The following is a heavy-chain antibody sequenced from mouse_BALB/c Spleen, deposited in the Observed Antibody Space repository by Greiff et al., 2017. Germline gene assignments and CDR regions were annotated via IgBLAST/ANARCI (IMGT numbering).Heavy chain of an antibody. J-gene: IGHJ4*01. CDR2: INSNGGST. CDR3: ARDGSSPYYAMDY. CDR1: GFTFSSYG. D-gene: IGHD1-1*01. Sequence: DVKLQESGGGLVQPGGSLKLSCAASGFTFSSYGMSWVRPTPDKRLELVATINSNGGSTYYPDSVKGRFTISRDNAKNTLYLQMSSLKSEDTAMYYCARDGSSPYYAMDYWGQGTSVTVSS. V-gene: IGHV5-6-3*01.